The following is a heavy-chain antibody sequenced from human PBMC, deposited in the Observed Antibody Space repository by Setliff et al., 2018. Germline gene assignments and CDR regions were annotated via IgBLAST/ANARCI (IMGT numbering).Heavy chain of an antibody. CDR1: GFTFSSYS. CDR2: ISSSSSTI. Sequence: PGGSLRLSCAASGFTFSSYSMNWVRQAPGKGLEWVSYISSSSSTIYYADSVKGRFTISRDNAKNSLYLQMNSLRAEDTAVYYCGRGYGGGPPDYWGQGTLVTVSS. V-gene: IGHV3-48*01. D-gene: IGHD3-10*01. J-gene: IGHJ4*02. CDR3: GRGYGGGPPDY.